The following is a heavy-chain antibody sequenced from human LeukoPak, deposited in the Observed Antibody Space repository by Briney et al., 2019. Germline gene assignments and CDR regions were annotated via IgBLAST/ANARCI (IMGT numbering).Heavy chain of an antibody. Sequence: SETLSLTCAVYGGSFSGYYWSWIRQPPGKGLEWIGEINHSGSTNYNPSLKSRVTISVDTSKNQFSLKLSSVTAADTAVYYCARGSGWHDYWGQRTLVTVSS. CDR2: INHSGST. D-gene: IGHD6-19*01. CDR1: GGSFSGYY. CDR3: ARGSGWHDY. J-gene: IGHJ4*02. V-gene: IGHV4-34*01.